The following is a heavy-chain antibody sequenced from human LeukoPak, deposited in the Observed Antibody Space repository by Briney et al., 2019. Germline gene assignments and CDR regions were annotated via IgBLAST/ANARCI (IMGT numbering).Heavy chain of an antibody. J-gene: IGHJ5*02. CDR2: ISAYNGNT. Sequence: ASVKVSCKASGCTFTSYGISWVRQAPGQGLEWMGWISAYNGNTNYAQKLQGRVTMTTDTSTSTAYMELRSLRSDDTAVYYCARDPWAYSSGARWFDPWGQGTLVTVSS. V-gene: IGHV1-18*01. CDR3: ARDPWAYSSGARWFDP. D-gene: IGHD6-19*01. CDR1: GCTFTSYG.